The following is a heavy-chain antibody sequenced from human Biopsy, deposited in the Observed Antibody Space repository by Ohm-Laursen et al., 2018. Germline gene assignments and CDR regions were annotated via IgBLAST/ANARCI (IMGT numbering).Heavy chain of an antibody. J-gene: IGHJ5*02. Sequence: APVKVSCKASGYTFTTYDITWVRQATGQGPEWMGWMNPISGNTGYAHKFRGRVTMTSDSSISTAYLEASSLTFEDTAVYYCARAVRYRLLSDPWGQGTLVTVSS. CDR3: ARAVRYRLLSDP. CDR2: MNPISGNT. D-gene: IGHD2/OR15-2a*01. V-gene: IGHV1-8*01. CDR1: GYTFTTYD.